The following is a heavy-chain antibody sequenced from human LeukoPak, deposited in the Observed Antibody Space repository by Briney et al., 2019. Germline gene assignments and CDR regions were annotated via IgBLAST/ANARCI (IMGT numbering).Heavy chain of an antibody. J-gene: IGHJ6*03. V-gene: IGHV3-33*06. CDR2: LWYGGSNI. CDR3: AKEGDRGEALYYYRDV. Sequence: PGVSLRLSCAASGFIFSDYGMHWVRQAPGKGLVGGVALWYGGSNILYADAVKGRFTISRDNSKNALNLQMNSLRAEDTADYYCAKEGDRGEALYYYRDVWGNGTTVTVSS. CDR1: GFIFSDYG. D-gene: IGHD3-10*01.